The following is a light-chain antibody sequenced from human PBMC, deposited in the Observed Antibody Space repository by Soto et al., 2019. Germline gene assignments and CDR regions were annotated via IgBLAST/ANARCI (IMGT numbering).Light chain of an antibody. CDR3: LQYYSTPLT. V-gene: IGKV4-1*01. CDR1: QSVDSSY. J-gene: IGKJ4*01. Sequence: GERGTLSCRASQSVDSSYLAWYQQKPGQPPKLLIYWASTRESGVPDRFSGSGSGTDFTLTISSLQAEDVAVYYCLQYYSTPLTSGGGTKVDIK. CDR2: WAS.